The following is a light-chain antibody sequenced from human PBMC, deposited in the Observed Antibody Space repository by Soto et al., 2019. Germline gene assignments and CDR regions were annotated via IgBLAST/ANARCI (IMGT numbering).Light chain of an antibody. V-gene: IGKV3-20*01. CDR1: QSISSSY. CDR3: QQYGSSPFT. Sequence: EIVLTQSPGTLSLSPGERATLSCRASQSISSSYLAWYQHKPGQAPRLLISAASSRAPGIPDRFSGSGSGTDFTLAISGLEPEDFAVYYCQQYGSSPFTFGQGTKVDIK. J-gene: IGKJ2*01. CDR2: AAS.